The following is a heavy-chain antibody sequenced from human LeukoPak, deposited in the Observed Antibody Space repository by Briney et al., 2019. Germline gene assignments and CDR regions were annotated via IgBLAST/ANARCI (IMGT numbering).Heavy chain of an antibody. CDR3: ARGDIYFDY. Sequence: ASVKVSCKTSGYTFTGYYMSWVRQAPGQGLEWMGWINPNSGGTNYAQKFQGRVTMTRDTSISTAYMDLTRLTSDDTAVYYCARGDIYFDYWGQGTLVTVSS. V-gene: IGHV1-2*02. CDR2: INPNSGGT. J-gene: IGHJ4*02. D-gene: IGHD3-9*01. CDR1: GYTFTGYY.